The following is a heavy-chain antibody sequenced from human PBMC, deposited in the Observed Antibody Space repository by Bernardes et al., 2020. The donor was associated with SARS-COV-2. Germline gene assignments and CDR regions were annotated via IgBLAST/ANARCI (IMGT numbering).Heavy chain of an antibody. Sequence: GGSLRLSRAASGFTFSSYWMHWVRQAPGKGLVWVSRINSDGSSTNYADSVKGRFTISRDNAKNTLYLQLNSLRAEDTALYYCARGQMPGVDIWGQGTMVTVSS. J-gene: IGHJ3*02. CDR3: ARGQMPGVDI. CDR1: GFTFSSYW. CDR2: INSDGSST. D-gene: IGHD2-2*01. V-gene: IGHV3-74*01.